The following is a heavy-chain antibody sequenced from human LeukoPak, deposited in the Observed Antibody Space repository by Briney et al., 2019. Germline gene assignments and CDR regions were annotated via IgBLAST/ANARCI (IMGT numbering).Heavy chain of an antibody. V-gene: IGHV1-69*13. D-gene: IGHD6-19*01. CDR1: GGTFSSYA. J-gene: IGHJ6*02. CDR2: IIPIFGTA. Sequence: SVKVSCKASGGTFSSYAISWVRQAPGQGLEWMGGIIPIFGTANYVQKFQGRVTITADESTSTAYMELSSLRSEDTAVYYCARENSAGRGYYYGMDVWGQGTTVTVSS. CDR3: ARENSAGRGYYYGMDV.